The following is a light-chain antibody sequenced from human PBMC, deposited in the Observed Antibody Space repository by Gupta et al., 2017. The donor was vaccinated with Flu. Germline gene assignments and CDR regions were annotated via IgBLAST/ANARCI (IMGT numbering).Light chain of an antibody. CDR1: QSLLHSNGYNY. CDR2: LGS. Sequence: IVMTQSPLSLPVTPGEPASISCRSSQSLLHSNGYNYLDWYLQKPGQSPQLLIYLGSNRASGVPDRSSGSGSGTDFTLKISRVEAEDVGVYYCMQALQTPRTFGPGTKVDIK. V-gene: IGKV2-28*01. CDR3: MQALQTPRT. J-gene: IGKJ3*01.